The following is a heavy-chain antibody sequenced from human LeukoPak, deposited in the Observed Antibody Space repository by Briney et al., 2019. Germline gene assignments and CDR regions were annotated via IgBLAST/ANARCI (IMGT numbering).Heavy chain of an antibody. CDR2: IYYSGST. V-gene: IGHV4-39*07. D-gene: IGHD2-2*01. CDR3: ARIIVVVPAANYFDY. J-gene: IGHJ4*02. CDR1: GGSISGSSYY. Sequence: SETLSLTCTVSGGSISGSSYYWGWIRQPPGKGLEWIGSIYYSGSTYYNPSLKSRVTISVDTSKNQFSLKLSSVTAADTAVYYCARIIVVVPAANYFDYWGQGTLVTVSS.